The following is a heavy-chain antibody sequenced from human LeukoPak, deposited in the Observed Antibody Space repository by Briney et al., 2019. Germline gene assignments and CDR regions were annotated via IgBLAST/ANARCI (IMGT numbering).Heavy chain of an antibody. CDR3: ARWLSSSWYFDY. J-gene: IGHJ4*02. CDR2: ISSSSSYI. Sequence: PGGSLRLSCAASGFTFSSYSMNWVRQAPGKGLEWVSSISSSSSYIYYADSVKGRFTISRDNAKNSLYLQMNSLRAEDTAVYYCARWLSSSWYFDYWSQGTLVTVSS. V-gene: IGHV3-21*01. CDR1: GFTFSSYS. D-gene: IGHD6-13*01.